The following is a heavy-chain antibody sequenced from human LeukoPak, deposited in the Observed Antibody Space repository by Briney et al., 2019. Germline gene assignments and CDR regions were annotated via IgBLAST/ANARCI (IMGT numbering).Heavy chain of an antibody. CDR2: ASYYVGKQ. CDR3: AKAGIGADGAGFLCEY. V-gene: IGHV3-23*01. Sequence: GGSLPLSCAASGFPFSDYAMSWVRQAPGKGLEWVSTASYYVGKQYHADSVRGRFTVSRDNSRNTVSLQMSSLRVEDTGIYYCAKAGIGADGAGFLCEYWGQGTLVTVSS. CDR1: GFPFSDYA. J-gene: IGHJ4*02. D-gene: IGHD1-1*01.